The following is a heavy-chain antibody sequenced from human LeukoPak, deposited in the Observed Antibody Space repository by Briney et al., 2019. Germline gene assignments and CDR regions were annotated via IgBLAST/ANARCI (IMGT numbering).Heavy chain of an antibody. V-gene: IGHV4-38-2*01. CDR2: IYHSGST. CDR3: ASLYYGSGSYYKGT. CDR1: GYSISSGYY. J-gene: IGHJ4*02. Sequence: SETLSLTCAVSGYSISSGYYWGWIRQPPGKGLEWIGSIYHSGSTYYNPSLKSRVTISVDTSKNQFSLKLSSVTAADTAVYYRASLYYGSGSYYKGTWGQGTLVTVSS. D-gene: IGHD3-10*01.